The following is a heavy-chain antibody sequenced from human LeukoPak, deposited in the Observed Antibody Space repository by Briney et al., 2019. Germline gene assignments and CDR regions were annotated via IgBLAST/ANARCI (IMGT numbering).Heavy chain of an antibody. CDR2: INHSGST. J-gene: IGHJ6*02. D-gene: IGHD3-9*01. CDR1: GGSFSGYY. Sequence: SETLSLTCAVYGGSFSGYYWSWIRQPPGKGLEWIGEINHSGSTNYNPSLKSRVTISVDTSKNQFSLKLSSVTAADTAVYYCARDGYYDILTGYGYYGMDVWGQGTTVTVPS. V-gene: IGHV4-34*01. CDR3: ARDGYYDILTGYGYYGMDV.